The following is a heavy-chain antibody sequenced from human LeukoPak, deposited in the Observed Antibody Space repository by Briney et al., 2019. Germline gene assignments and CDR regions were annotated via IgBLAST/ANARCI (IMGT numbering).Heavy chain of an antibody. CDR2: IYYSGST. D-gene: IGHD6-19*01. V-gene: IGHV4-59*12. J-gene: IGHJ6*03. CDR3: ALRGAVYYYMDV. CDR1: GGSISSYY. Sequence: PSETLSLTCTVSGGSISSYYWSWIRQPPGKGLEWIGYIYYSGSTNYNPSLKSRVTISVDTSKNQFSLKLSSVTAADTAVYYCALRGAVYYYMDVWGKGTTVTASS.